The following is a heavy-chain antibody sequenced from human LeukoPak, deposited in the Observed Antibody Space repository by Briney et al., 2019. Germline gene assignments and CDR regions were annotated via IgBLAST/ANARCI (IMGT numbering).Heavy chain of an antibody. CDR3: ARDPAPASTFDY. D-gene: IGHD2-2*01. V-gene: IGHV3-7*01. Sequence: GSLRLSCVASGFTFSDYWMTWVRQAPGKGLECVANIKQDGSEKFYVDSVKGRFTISRDNAKNSLYLQMNSLRAEDTAVYYCARDPAPASTFDYWGQGTLVTVSS. CDR1: GFTFSDYW. CDR2: IKQDGSEK. J-gene: IGHJ4*02.